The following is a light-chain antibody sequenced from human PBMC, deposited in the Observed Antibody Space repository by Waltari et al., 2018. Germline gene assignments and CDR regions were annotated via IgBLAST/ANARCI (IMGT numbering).Light chain of an antibody. CDR3: HQYKIWPEA. Sequence: EIVMTQSPATLSVSPGERPTLPCTASPSISDSLGWYQQRPGQAPRLLIYGASTRATGIPARFSGSGSGTEFTLTISSLQSEDFAVYYCHQYKIWPEAFGQGTKVEIK. J-gene: IGKJ1*01. CDR1: PSISDS. V-gene: IGKV3D-15*01. CDR2: GAS.